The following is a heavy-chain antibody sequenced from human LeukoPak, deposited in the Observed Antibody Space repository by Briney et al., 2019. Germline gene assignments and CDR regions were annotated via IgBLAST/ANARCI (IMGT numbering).Heavy chain of an antibody. CDR2: TKPDGTAE. CDR1: GFTFRNYW. D-gene: IGHD2-8*02. CDR3: ARDGGVHTNFDY. V-gene: IGHV3-7*01. Sequence: QPGGSLRLSCAASGFTFRNYWMGWVRQAPGKGLEWVANTKPDGTAEYYADSVRGRFTTSRDNANNFLYLQMNSLRGEDTAVYYCARDGGVHTNFDYWGQGTLVTVSS. J-gene: IGHJ4*02.